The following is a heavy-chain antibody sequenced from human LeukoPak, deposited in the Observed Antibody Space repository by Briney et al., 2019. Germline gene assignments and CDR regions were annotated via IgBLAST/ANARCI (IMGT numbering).Heavy chain of an antibody. J-gene: IGHJ4*02. CDR3: ARDGVAAAGNFDY. Sequence: ASVKVSCKASGGTFSSYAISWVRQAPGRGLEWMGGIIPIFGTANYAQKFQGRVTISADESTSTAYMELSSLRSEDTAVYYCARDGVAAAGNFDYWGQGTLVTVSS. V-gene: IGHV1-69*01. D-gene: IGHD6-13*01. CDR2: IIPIFGTA. CDR1: GGTFSSYA.